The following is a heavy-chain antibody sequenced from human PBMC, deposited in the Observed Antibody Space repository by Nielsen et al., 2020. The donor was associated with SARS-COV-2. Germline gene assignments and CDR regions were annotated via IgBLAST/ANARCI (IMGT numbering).Heavy chain of an antibody. CDR1: GFTFSSYS. J-gene: IGHJ4*02. D-gene: IGHD3-22*01. V-gene: IGHV3-21*01. CDR3: ARLWDDGYYFDTGPYDY. Sequence: GWSLRLSCAASGFTFSSYSMNWVRQAPGKGLEWVSSISSSSSYIYYADSVKGRFTISRDNAKNSLYLQMNSLRAEDTAVYYCARLWDDGYYFDTGPYDYWGQGTLVTVSS. CDR2: ISSSSSYI.